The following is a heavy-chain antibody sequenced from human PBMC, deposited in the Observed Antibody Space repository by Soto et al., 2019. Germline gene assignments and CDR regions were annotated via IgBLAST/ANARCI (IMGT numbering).Heavy chain of an antibody. CDR1: GYTFTSYY. V-gene: IGHV1-46*01. Sequence: QVQLVQSGAEVKKPGASVKVSCKASGYTFTSYYMHWVRQAPGQGLEWMGMIIPSGGSTTYAQKFEGRVTLTRDTSTSTVYMELSSLRSDDTAVYYCARDITIVYSEYYFDYWGQGTLVTVSS. CDR3: ARDITIVYSEYYFDY. D-gene: IGHD3-3*01. CDR2: IIPSGGST. J-gene: IGHJ4*02.